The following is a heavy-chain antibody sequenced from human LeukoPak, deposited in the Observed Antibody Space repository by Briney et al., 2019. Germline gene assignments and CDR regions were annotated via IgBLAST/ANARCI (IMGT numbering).Heavy chain of an antibody. Sequence: SETLSLTCTVSGGSISSYYWNWIRRPPGKGLEWIGYIYYSGSTNYNPSLRSRVTISVDTSKNQFSLKLSSVTAADTAVYYCARRSGYDGHFDLWGRGTLVTVSS. D-gene: IGHD5-12*01. CDR1: GGSISSYY. CDR2: IYYSGST. J-gene: IGHJ2*01. V-gene: IGHV4-59*08. CDR3: ARRSGYDGHFDL.